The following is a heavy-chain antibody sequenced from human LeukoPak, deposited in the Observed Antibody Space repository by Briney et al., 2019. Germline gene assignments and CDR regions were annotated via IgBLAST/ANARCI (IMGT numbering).Heavy chain of an antibody. D-gene: IGHD5-18*01. CDR2: IYYSGST. J-gene: IGHJ3*02. Sequence: KPSETLSLTCTVSGGSTSSSSYYWGWIRQPPGKGLEWIGSIYYSGSTYYNPSLKSRVTISVDTSKNQFSLKLSSVTAADTAVYYCARIRLTNMVTAVHDAFDIWGQGTMVTVSS. V-gene: IGHV4-39*07. CDR1: GGSTSSSSYY. CDR3: ARIRLTNMVTAVHDAFDI.